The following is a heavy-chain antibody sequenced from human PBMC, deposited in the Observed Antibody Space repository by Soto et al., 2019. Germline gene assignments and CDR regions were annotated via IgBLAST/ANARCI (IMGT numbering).Heavy chain of an antibody. CDR1: GYTFTGYY. CDR3: ARDPRVLVVVVAAYRGDWFDP. J-gene: IGHJ5*02. V-gene: IGHV1-2*02. Sequence: ASVKVSCKASGYTFTGYYMHWVRQAPGQGLEWMGWINPNSGGTNYAQKFQGRVTMTRDTSISTAYMELSRLRSDDTAVYYCARDPRVLVVVVAAYRGDWFDPWGRGTLVTVSS. D-gene: IGHD2-15*01. CDR2: INPNSGGT.